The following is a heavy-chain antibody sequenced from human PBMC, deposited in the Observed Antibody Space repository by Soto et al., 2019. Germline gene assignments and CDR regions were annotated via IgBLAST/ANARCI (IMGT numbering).Heavy chain of an antibody. J-gene: IGHJ4*02. Sequence: QVQLQESGPGLVKPSQTLSLTCTVSGGSISTGGYYWTWIRQHTGKGLEWIGYIYYSGSTYYNPSLKRRVTISVDTSKNQFSLKLSSVTAADTAVYYCARGLSVTLFDNWGQGTLVTVSS. CDR2: IYYSGST. CDR3: ARGLSVTLFDN. CDR1: GGSISTGGYY. V-gene: IGHV4-31*03. D-gene: IGHD4-17*01.